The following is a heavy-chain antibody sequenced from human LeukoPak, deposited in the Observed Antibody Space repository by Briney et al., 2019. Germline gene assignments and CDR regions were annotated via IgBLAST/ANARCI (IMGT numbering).Heavy chain of an antibody. V-gene: IGHV3-7*01. CDR3: ARVGHYYGSGTY. J-gene: IGHJ6*04. CDR2: IRYDGSEK. Sequence: GGSLRLSCGASGFTFSSNWMTWVRQIPGKGLERVANIRYDGSEKYYVDSVKGRFTISRDNAKNSLYLQMNSLRAEDTAVYYCARVGHYYGSGTYWGKGTTVTISS. CDR1: GFTFSSNW. D-gene: IGHD3-10*01.